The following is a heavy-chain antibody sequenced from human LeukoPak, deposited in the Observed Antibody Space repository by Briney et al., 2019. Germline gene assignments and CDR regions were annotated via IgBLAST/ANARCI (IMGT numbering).Heavy chain of an antibody. D-gene: IGHD2-21*02. CDR1: GFTVSSNS. Sequence: GGSLRLSCAASGFTVSSNSMSWVRQTPGKGLEWVSVIYYGGSTFYADSVQGSVSMSRDNSKNILYLQINNLRAEDSAVYYCARVAKDCGGDCFSDYWGQGTLVTVSS. V-gene: IGHV3-66*01. CDR2: IYYGGST. J-gene: IGHJ4*02. CDR3: ARVAKDCGGDCFSDY.